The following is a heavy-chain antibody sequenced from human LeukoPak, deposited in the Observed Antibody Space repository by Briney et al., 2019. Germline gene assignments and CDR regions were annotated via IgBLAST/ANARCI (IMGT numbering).Heavy chain of an antibody. CDR1: GFTFSSYW. D-gene: IGHD5-12*01. CDR2: IKQDGSEK. Sequence: GGSLRLSCEASGFTFSSYWMSWVRQAPGKGLEWVANIKQDGSEKYYVDSVKGRFTISRDNAKNSLYLQMNSLRAEDTAVYYCARYSGYVVNWFDPWGQGTLVTVSS. J-gene: IGHJ5*02. CDR3: ARYSGYVVNWFDP. V-gene: IGHV3-7*01.